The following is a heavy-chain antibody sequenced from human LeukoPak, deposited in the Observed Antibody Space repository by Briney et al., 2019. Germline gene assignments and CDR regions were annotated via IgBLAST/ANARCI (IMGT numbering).Heavy chain of an antibody. Sequence: GGSLRLSCAASEFTFSNYWMSWVRQAPGKGLDWMANTKQDGTDKQYVESGKGRFTISRDNAKNSLYLQMNSLRAEDTAVYYCARRGLRSQSGKPYYGSDVWGQGTTVTVSS. J-gene: IGHJ6*02. D-gene: IGHD3-10*01. V-gene: IGHV3-7*01. CDR1: EFTFSNYW. CDR2: TKQDGTDK. CDR3: ARRGLRSQSGKPYYGSDV.